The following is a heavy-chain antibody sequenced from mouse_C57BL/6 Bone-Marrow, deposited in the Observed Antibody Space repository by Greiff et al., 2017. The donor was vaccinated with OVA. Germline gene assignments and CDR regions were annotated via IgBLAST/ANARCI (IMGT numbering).Heavy chain of an antibody. J-gene: IGHJ3*01. CDR2: LDPANGNT. D-gene: IGHD1-1*01. Sequence: EVQLVESVAALVRPGASVKLSCTASGFNIKNTYMHWVKQRPEQGLEWIGRLDPANGNTKYAPKFQGNATITADTSSNTAYRQLSNLTTEDTAIYYCARGDYYGSSYPFAYWGQETLGTVSA. CDR1: GFNIKNTY. V-gene: IGHV14-3*01. CDR3: ARGDYYGSSYPFAY.